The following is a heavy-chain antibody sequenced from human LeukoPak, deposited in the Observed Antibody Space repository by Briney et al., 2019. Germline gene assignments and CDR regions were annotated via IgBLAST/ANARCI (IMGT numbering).Heavy chain of an antibody. Sequence: SETLSLTCTVSGGSISSYYWSWIRQPPGKGLEWIGYIYYSGSTYYNPSLKSQVTISVDTSKNQFSLKLSSVTAADTAVYYCARIDIVATTPDYWGQGTLVTVSS. D-gene: IGHD5-12*01. CDR1: GGSISSYY. V-gene: IGHV4-59*12. CDR3: ARIDIVATTPDY. CDR2: IYYSGST. J-gene: IGHJ4*02.